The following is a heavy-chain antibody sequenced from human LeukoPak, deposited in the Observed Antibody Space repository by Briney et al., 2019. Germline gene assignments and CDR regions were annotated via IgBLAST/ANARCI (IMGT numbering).Heavy chain of an antibody. D-gene: IGHD2-21*02. CDR1: GGSFSGYY. CDR2: INHSGST. CDR3: ARHVTPLAYCGGDCYSFDY. V-gene: IGHV4-34*01. Sequence: SETLSLTCAVYGGSFSGYYWSWIRQPPGKGLEWIGEINHSGSTNYNPSLKSRVTISVDTSKNQFSLKLSSVTAADTAVYYCARHVTPLAYCGGDCYSFDYWGQGTLVTVSS. J-gene: IGHJ4*02.